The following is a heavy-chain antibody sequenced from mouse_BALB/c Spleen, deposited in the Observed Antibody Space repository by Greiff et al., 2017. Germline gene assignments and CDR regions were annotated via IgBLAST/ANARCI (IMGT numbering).Heavy chain of an antibody. CDR2: IWSGGST. D-gene: IGHD2-14*01. CDR1: GFSLTSYG. J-gene: IGHJ4*01. CDR3: ARNWGVRRGAMDY. V-gene: IGHV2-2*02. Sequence: VQRVESGPGLVQPSQSLSITCTVSGFSLTSYGVHWVRQSPGKGLEWLGVIWSGGSTDYNAAFISRLSISKDNSKSQVFFKMNSLQANDTAIYYCARNWGVRRGAMDYWGQGTSVTVSS.